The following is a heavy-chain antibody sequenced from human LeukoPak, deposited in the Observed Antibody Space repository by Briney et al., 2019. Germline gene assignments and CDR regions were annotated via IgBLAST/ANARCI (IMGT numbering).Heavy chain of an antibody. CDR3: AKEDVSGWYGVDY. CDR1: GFPFSGYG. D-gene: IGHD6-19*01. J-gene: IGHJ4*02. Sequence: SGGSLRLSCAASGFPFSGYGMHWVRQAPGKGLEWMTIISDDGSVIYYAESVRGRFTISRDNSKNTLYLQMNSLRAEDTAVYYCAKEDVSGWYGVDYWGQGTLVTVSS. V-gene: IGHV3-30*18. CDR2: ISDDGSVI.